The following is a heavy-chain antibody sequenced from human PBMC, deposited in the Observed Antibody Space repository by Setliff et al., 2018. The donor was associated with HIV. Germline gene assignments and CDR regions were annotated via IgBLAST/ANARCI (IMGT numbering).Heavy chain of an antibody. CDR2: MNPNSGNT. CDR1: GGTLSTFSSYD. D-gene: IGHD3-22*01. J-gene: IGHJ6*03. CDR3: ARARRDSYDRGRRNHYYIDV. Sequence: ASVKVSCKASGGTLSTFSSYDINWVRQATGQGLEWMGWMNPNSGNTGYAQKFQGRVTMTRDTSISTAYMELNNLKFEDTAVYYCARARRDSYDRGRRNHYYIDVWGKGTTVTVSS. V-gene: IGHV1-8*02.